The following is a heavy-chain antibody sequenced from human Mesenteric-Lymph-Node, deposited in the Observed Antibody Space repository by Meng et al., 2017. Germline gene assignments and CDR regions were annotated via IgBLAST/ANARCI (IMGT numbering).Heavy chain of an antibody. CDR2: VYHNGVT. J-gene: IGHJ4*02. CDR1: GGSLSGDY. CDR3: ARGGATPMIIKY. V-gene: IGHV4-34*02. D-gene: IGHD3-10*01. Sequence: QVQLKQWGAEVLKPSETLSLTCAVDGGSLSGDYWSWIRQPPGKGLEWMGEVYHNGVTKYSPSLRSRVVISIDTSKNQFSLNLRSVSAADTAMYYCARGGATPMIIKYWGPGTLVTVSS.